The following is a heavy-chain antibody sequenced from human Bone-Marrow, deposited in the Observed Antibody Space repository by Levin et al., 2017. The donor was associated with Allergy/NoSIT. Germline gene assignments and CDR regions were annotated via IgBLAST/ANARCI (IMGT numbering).Heavy chain of an antibody. CDR3: AQLESSWYVPIK. D-gene: IGHD6-13*01. V-gene: IGHV3-23*01. Sequence: GGSLRLSCTASGFTFKNYAMTWVRQAPGKGLEWVSTINKHSGYTYYAESAKGRFTVSRDDSQNTLSLPLNSLRADDTAVYYCAQLESSWYVPIKWGQGTMVTVSS. J-gene: IGHJ3*01. CDR2: INKHSGYT. CDR1: GFTFKNYA.